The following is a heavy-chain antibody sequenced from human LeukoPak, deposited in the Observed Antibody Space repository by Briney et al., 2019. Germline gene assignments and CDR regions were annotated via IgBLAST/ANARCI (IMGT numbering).Heavy chain of an antibody. J-gene: IGHJ4*02. Sequence: ASVKVSCKASRYPFTSYYMLRLRQAPGHRLEWTGIINPSGCSTSYAQKSQRRVTMTSESSESTDYMELISLRSEDAAVYYCDTSAGYSRGAFDYWGRGTLVTVSS. D-gene: IGHD6-19*01. V-gene: IGHV1-46*03. CDR1: RYPFTSYY. CDR3: DTSAGYSRGAFDY. CDR2: INPSGCST.